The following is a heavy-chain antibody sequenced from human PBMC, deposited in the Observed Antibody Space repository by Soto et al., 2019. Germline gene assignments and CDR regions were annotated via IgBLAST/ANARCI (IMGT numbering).Heavy chain of an antibody. CDR2: MSYDGTKE. CDR1: GFTFSTYG. D-gene: IGHD6-13*01. V-gene: IGHV3-30*18. CDR3: AKEYGSTWIDH. J-gene: IGHJ4*02. Sequence: QVQLVESGGGVVQPGRSLRLSCAASGFTFSTYGMHWVRQAPGKGLEWVAAMSYDGTKEYYVDSVKGRFTISRDNSRNTLFLQLNCLRDEDTAVYYCAKEYGSTWIDHWGQGTLVTVSS.